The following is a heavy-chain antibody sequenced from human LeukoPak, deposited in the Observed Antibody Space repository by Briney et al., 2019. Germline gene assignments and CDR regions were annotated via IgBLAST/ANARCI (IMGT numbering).Heavy chain of an antibody. CDR1: GGSFSGYY. V-gene: IGHV4-34*01. J-gene: IGHJ4*02. D-gene: IGHD3-9*01. CDR2: INHSGST. Sequence: PSETLSLTCAVYGGSFSGYYWSWIRQPPGKGLEWIGEINHSGSTNYNPSLKSRVTISVDTSKNQFSLKLSSVTAADTAVYYCARGAAYYDILTGSWAGFDYWGQGTLVTVSS. CDR3: ARGAAYYDILTGSWAGFDY.